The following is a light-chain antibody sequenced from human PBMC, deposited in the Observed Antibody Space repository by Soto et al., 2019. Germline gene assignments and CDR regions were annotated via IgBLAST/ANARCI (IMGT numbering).Light chain of an antibody. CDR3: GTWDSSLSAGV. J-gene: IGLJ1*01. CDR2: DNN. V-gene: IGLV1-51*01. CDR1: SSNIGNNY. Sequence: QSALTQPPSVSAAPGQKVTISCSGSSSNIGNNYVSWYQQLPGTAPKLLIYDNNKRPSGIPDRFSGSRSGTSATLGITGLQAGDEAHFYCGTWDSSLSAGVFGTGTKVTVL.